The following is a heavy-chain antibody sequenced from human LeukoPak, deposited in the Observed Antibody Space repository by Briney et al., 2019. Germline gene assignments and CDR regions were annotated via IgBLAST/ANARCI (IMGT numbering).Heavy chain of an antibody. J-gene: IGHJ4*02. CDR1: GGTFSSYA. V-gene: IGHV1-69*13. CDR3: ARGKGYYDSSGYYRY. Sequence: ASVKVSCKASGGTFSSYAISWVRQAPGQGLEWMGGIIPIFGTANYAQEFQGRVTITADESTSTAYMELSSLRSEDTAVYYCARGKGYYDSSGYYRYWGQGTRVTVSS. CDR2: IIPIFGTA. D-gene: IGHD3-22*01.